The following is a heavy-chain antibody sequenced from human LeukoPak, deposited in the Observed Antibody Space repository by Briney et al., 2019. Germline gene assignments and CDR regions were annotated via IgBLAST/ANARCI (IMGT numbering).Heavy chain of an antibody. Sequence: TTSETLSLTCTVSGGSISSGGYYWSWIRQHPGKGLEWIGYIYYSGSTYYNPSLKSRVTISVDTSKNQFSLKLSSVTAADTAVYYCARRLRRGGLGYYYYYMDVWGKGTTVTVSS. J-gene: IGHJ6*03. V-gene: IGHV4-31*03. CDR1: GGSISSGGYY. CDR3: ARRLRRGGLGYYYYYMDV. CDR2: IYYSGST. D-gene: IGHD3-16*01.